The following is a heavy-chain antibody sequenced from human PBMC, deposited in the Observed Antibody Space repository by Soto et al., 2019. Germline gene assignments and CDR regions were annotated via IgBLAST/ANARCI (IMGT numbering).Heavy chain of an antibody. CDR1: GGTFSSYA. CDR3: ARKVGPTYYYDSSGSRFDP. J-gene: IGHJ5*02. Sequence: GASVKVSCKASGGTFSSYAISWVRQAPGQGLEWMGGIIPIFGTANCAQKFQGRVTITADESTSTAYMELSSLRSEDTAVYYCARKVGPTYYYDSSGSRFDPWGQGTLVTVSS. D-gene: IGHD3-22*01. CDR2: IIPIFGTA. V-gene: IGHV1-69*13.